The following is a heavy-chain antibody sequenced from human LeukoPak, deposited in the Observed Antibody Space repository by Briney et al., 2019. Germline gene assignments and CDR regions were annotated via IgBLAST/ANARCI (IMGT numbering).Heavy chain of an antibody. J-gene: IGHJ4*01. V-gene: IGHV3-33*06. CDR1: ALTFSMYG. CDR3: AKAYYDTSGYYYFDY. Sequence: PGRSLRLSCAASALTFSMYGMHWVRQAPGKGLEWVAVIWHDGSNKYYADSVKGRFTISRDNSKNTLYLQMNSLRPEDTAVYYCAKAYYDTSGYYYFDYWGHGTLVTVSS. D-gene: IGHD3-22*01. CDR2: IWHDGSNK.